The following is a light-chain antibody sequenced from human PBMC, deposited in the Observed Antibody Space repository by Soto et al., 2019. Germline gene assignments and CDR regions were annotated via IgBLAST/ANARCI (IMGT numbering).Light chain of an antibody. Sequence: EIVMTQSPATLSVSPGDRATLSCRASQSVSTNLAWYQQQPGQAPRLLIYGASTRATGIPARFSGSGSGTEFSLAINSLQAEDFAVYYCHHYNNWWAFGQGTMVEIK. J-gene: IGKJ1*01. CDR3: HHYNNWWA. CDR2: GAS. V-gene: IGKV3-15*01. CDR1: QSVSTN.